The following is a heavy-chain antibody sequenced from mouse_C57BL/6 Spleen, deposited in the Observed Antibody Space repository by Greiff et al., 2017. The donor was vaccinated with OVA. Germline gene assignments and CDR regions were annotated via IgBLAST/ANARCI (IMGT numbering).Heavy chain of an antibody. V-gene: IGHV2-6-1*01. CDR1: GFSLTSYG. J-gene: IGHJ4*01. D-gene: IGHD1-1*01. CDR3: ARHGHITTVGAMDY. Sequence: QVQLKESGPGLVAPSQSLSITCTVSGFSLTSYGVHWVRQPPGKGLEWLVVIWSDGSTTYNSALKSRLSISKDNSKSQVFLKMNSLQTDDTAMYYCARHGHITTVGAMDYWGQGTSVTVSS. CDR2: IWSDGST.